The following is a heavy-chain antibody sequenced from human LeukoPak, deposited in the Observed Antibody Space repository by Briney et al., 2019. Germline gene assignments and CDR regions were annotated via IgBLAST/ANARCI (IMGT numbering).Heavy chain of an antibody. D-gene: IGHD1-26*01. J-gene: IGHJ4*02. V-gene: IGHV3-23*01. CDR2: ISTTGGTT. Sequence: GGSLRLSCAASGFTFTSFAMSWVRQAPGKGLEWVSAISTTGGTTYYADSVKGWFTISRDNSKNSLYLQMNSLRAEDTAVYYCAKRERVGTTIGHWGQGTLVTVSS. CDR3: AKRERVGTTIGH. CDR1: GFTFTSFA.